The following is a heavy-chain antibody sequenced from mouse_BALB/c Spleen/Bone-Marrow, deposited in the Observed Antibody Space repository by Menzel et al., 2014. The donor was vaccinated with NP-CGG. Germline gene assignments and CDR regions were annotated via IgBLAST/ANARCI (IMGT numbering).Heavy chain of an antibody. J-gene: IGHJ4*01. CDR3: ARSGKVRNAMDY. V-gene: IGHV1-67*01. CDR2: ISSYYGDA. Sequence: QVQLKESGAELVRPGVSVKISCKGSGYTFTDYAVHWVKQSHTKSLEWIGLISSYYGDATYSQKFKGKATMTVDKSSSTAFLELARLTSEDSAIYYCARSGKVRNAMDYWGQGTSVTVSS. CDR1: GYTFTDYA. D-gene: IGHD2-14*01.